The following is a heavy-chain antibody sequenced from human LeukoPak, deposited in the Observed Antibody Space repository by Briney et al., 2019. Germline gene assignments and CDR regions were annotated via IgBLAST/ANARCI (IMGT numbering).Heavy chain of an antibody. Sequence: SETLSLTCAVHVGPFSGYYWSWIRQPPGKGLEWIGKIYHSGSTNYNPSLKSRVTISVDTSKNQFSLKLSSATAADTAVYYCARHFPEDGGYGRRAFDIWGQGTMVTVSS. CDR3: ARHFPEDGGYGRRAFDI. J-gene: IGHJ3*02. V-gene: IGHV4-34*01. CDR2: IYHSGST. D-gene: IGHD5-12*01. CDR1: VGPFSGYY.